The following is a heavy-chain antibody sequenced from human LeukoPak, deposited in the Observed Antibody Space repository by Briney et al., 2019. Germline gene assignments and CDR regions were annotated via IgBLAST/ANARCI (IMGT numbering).Heavy chain of an antibody. J-gene: IGHJ4*02. V-gene: IGHV1-69*04. Sequence: ASVKVSCKASGGIFSSYAISWVRQAPGQGLEWMGRIIPILGIANYAQKFQGRVTITADKSTSKAYMDLSSLRSEDTAVYYCARDLPPYYFDYWGQGTLVTVSS. CDR2: IIPILGIA. CDR1: GGIFSSYA. CDR3: ARDLPPYYFDY.